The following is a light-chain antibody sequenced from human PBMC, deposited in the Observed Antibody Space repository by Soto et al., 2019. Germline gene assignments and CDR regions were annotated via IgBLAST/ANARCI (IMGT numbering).Light chain of an antibody. CDR1: QSVDSDY. CDR3: QQRSNWPPT. Sequence: ESVLTQSPGTLSLSPGERATHSCGVSQSVDSDYLAWYQQKPGRAPRLLIYSVSSRATGIPDRFSGSGSGTDFTLTISSLEPEDFAVYYCQQRSNWPPTFGGGTKVDIK. V-gene: IGKV3D-20*02. J-gene: IGKJ4*01. CDR2: SVS.